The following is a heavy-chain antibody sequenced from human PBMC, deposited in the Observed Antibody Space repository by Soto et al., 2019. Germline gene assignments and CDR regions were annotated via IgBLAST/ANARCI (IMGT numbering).Heavy chain of an antibody. CDR2: IHAGNGNT. V-gene: IGHV1-3*01. Sequence: ASVKVSCKASGYTFTTYSMHWVRQAPGQRLEWMGWIHAGNGNTEHSQKFQGRVTITRDTSASTAYLELGSLRSEDTAVYYCARAACSSTSCYNYYAYGMDVWGQGTAVTVSS. D-gene: IGHD2-2*01. CDR3: ARAACSSTSCYNYYAYGMDV. J-gene: IGHJ6*02. CDR1: GYTFTTYS.